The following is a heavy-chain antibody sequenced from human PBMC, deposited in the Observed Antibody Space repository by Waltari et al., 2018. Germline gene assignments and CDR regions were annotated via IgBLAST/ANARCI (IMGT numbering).Heavy chain of an antibody. J-gene: IGHJ3*02. Sequence: QVQLVQSGAEVKKPGSSVKVSCKASGGTFSSYAISWVRQAPGQGLEWMGGIIPIFGTANYAQKFQGRVTITADESTSTAYMELSSLRSEDTAVYYCARVDLSIAVAGPLNAFDIWGQGTMVTVSS. CDR3: ARVDLSIAVAGPLNAFDI. D-gene: IGHD6-19*01. CDR1: GGTFSSYA. V-gene: IGHV1-69*01. CDR2: IIPIFGTA.